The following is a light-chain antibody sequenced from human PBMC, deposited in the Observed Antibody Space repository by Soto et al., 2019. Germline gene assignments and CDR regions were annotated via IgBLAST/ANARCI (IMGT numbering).Light chain of an antibody. CDR3: SSWTNSGTYV. Sequence: QCVLTQPASVSGSPGQSITISCTGSSSDVGAYNYVSWYRHLPGKAPELMIYDVSHRPSGVSDRFSGSKSGNTASLTISGLQAEDDADYYCSSWTNSGTYVFGTGTKVTVL. CDR2: DVS. J-gene: IGLJ1*01. CDR1: SSDVGAYNY. V-gene: IGLV2-14*03.